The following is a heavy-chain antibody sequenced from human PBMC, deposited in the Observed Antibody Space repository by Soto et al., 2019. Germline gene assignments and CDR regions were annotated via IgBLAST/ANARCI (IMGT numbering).Heavy chain of an antibody. J-gene: IGHJ4*02. CDR2: ISSTTNYI. CDR1: GFTFNTYW. Sequence: LRLSCAASGFTFNTYWMTWVRQAPGKGLEWVSSISSTTNYIYYADSMKGRFTVSRDNAKNSVYLEMNSLSAEDTAVCYCARESEDLTSNFDYWGQGTLVTVSS. CDR3: ARESEDLTSNFDY. V-gene: IGHV3-21*01.